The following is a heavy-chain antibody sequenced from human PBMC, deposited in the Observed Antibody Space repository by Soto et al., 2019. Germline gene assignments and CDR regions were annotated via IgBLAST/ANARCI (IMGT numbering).Heavy chain of an antibody. J-gene: IGHJ6*02. Sequence: SGPTLVNPTQTLTLTCTFSGFSLSTSGMCVSWIRQPPGKALEWLALIDWDDDKYYSTSLKTRLTISKDTYKNQVVLTMTNMDPVDTATYYCARNTYYYGSGSYYTGGPHYYYGMDVWGQGTTVTVSS. V-gene: IGHV2-70*01. CDR1: GFSLSTSGMC. CDR3: ARNTYYYGSGSYYTGGPHYYYGMDV. CDR2: IDWDDDK. D-gene: IGHD3-10*01.